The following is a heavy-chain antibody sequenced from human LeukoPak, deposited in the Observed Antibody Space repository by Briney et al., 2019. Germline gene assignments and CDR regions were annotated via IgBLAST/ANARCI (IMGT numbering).Heavy chain of an antibody. Sequence: SETLSLTCSVSGASIRDYYWTWIRQSPGKGLEWIGYLHYSGSTSYNPSLKSRDTTSVDVSKNQFSLKLTSVTAEETAIYYCARGYWFDLWGQGTRVTVSS. CDR3: ARGYWFDL. J-gene: IGHJ5*02. V-gene: IGHV4-59*08. CDR2: LHYSGST. CDR1: GASIRDYY.